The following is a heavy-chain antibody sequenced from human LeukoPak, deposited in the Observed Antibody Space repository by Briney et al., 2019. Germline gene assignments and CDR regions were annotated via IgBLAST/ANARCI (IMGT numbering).Heavy chain of an antibody. V-gene: IGHV3-53*01. CDR2: IYSGGST. CDR3: ARVSDSSGYPCFDY. D-gene: IGHD3-22*01. J-gene: IGHJ4*02. CDR1: GFTVSSNY. Sequence: GGSLRLSCAASGFTVSSNYMSWVRQAPGRGLEWVSVIYSGGSTYYADSVKGRFTISRDNSKNTLYLQMNSLRAEDTAVYYCARVSDSSGYPCFDYWGQGTLVTVSS.